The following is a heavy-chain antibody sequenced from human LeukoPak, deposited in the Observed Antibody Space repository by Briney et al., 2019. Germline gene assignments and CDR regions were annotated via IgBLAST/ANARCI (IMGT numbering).Heavy chain of an antibody. Sequence: PGGSQRLSCAASGFTVSSNYMSWVRQAPGKGLEWVSVIYSGGSTYYADSVKGRFTISRDNSKNTLYLQMNSLRAEDTAVYYCAKDRELVFDYWGQGTLVTVSS. CDR3: AKDRELVFDY. J-gene: IGHJ4*02. CDR2: IYSGGST. V-gene: IGHV3-53*01. CDR1: GFTVSSNY. D-gene: IGHD6-13*01.